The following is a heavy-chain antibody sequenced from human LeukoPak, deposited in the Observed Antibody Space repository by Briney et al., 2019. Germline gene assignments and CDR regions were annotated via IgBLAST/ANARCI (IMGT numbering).Heavy chain of an antibody. V-gene: IGHV3-23*01. D-gene: IGHD2-21*02. Sequence: PGGSLRLSCAASVFTFSTYAMSWVRQAPGKGLEWVSHFGGSGGTILYADSVKGRFTISRDNSKNTLYLQMNSLRAEDTAVYYCAKSDCGGDCHLLDYWGQGTLVTVSS. CDR1: VFTFSTYA. J-gene: IGHJ4*02. CDR3: AKSDCGGDCHLLDY. CDR2: FGGSGGTI.